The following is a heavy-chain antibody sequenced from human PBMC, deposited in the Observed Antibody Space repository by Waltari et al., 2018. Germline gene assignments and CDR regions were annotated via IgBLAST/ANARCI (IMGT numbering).Heavy chain of an antibody. CDR2: IYHSGST. D-gene: IGHD3-22*01. CDR3: ARLGSSGYYRDY. CDR1: GYSISSGYY. V-gene: IGHV4-38-2*01. J-gene: IGHJ4*02. Sequence: QVQLQESGPGLVKPSETLSLTCAVSGYSISSGYYWGWIRQPPGKGLEWIGSIYHSGSTYYNPSLKSRVTISVDTSKNQFYLKLSSVTAADTAVYYCARLGSSGYYRDYWGQGTLVTVSS.